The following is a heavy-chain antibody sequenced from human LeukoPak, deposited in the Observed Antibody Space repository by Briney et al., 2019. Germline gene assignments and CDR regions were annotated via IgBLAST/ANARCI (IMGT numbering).Heavy chain of an antibody. V-gene: IGHV3-30*02. CDR3: AKGGDGYNYGSYFDY. Sequence: EGSLRLSCAASGFTFSSYGMHWVRQAPGKGLEWVAFIRYDGNSEFYVDSVKGRFTISRDNSKNTLYLQMNSLRAEDTAVYYCAKGGDGYNYGSYFDYWGQGTLVTVSS. CDR1: GFTFSSYG. J-gene: IGHJ4*02. CDR2: IRYDGNSE. D-gene: IGHD5-24*01.